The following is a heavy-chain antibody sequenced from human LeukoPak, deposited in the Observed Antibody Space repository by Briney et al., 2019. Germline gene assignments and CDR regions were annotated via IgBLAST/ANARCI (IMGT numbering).Heavy chain of an antibody. CDR2: IYHSGST. D-gene: IGHD3-10*01. Sequence: SETLSLTCAVSGGSISSSNWWSWVRQPPGRGLEWIGEIYHSGSTNYNPSLKSRVTISVDKSKNQFSLKLSSVTAADTAVYYCARSSYYYGADALDIWGQGTMVTVSS. V-gene: IGHV4-4*02. CDR1: GGSISSSNW. J-gene: IGHJ3*02. CDR3: ARSSYYYGADALDI.